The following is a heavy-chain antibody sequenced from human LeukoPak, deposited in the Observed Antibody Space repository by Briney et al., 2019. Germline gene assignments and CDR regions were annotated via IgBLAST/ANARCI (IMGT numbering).Heavy chain of an antibody. J-gene: IGHJ4*02. CDR3: VVGGSPGY. CDR1: GLAFSAYK. D-gene: IGHD2-15*01. CDR2: ISTDGYTT. Sequence: QPGVSMRLSCAASGLAFSAYKMHWVRQAPRKGLVWVSRISTDGYTTDYADFVQGRFTASRDNTKNTWSLEMNSLRAEDTAVYYCVVGGSPGYWGQGTLVTFSS. V-gene: IGHV3-74*01.